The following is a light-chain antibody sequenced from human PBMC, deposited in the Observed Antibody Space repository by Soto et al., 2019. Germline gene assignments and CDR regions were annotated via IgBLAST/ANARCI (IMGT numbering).Light chain of an antibody. CDR3: QQYNNRPPLT. CDR2: GAS. J-gene: IGKJ4*01. Sequence: EIVMTQSPATLSESPGERATLSCRASQSVSSNLAWYQQKPGQAPRLLIYGASPKATGIPARFSGSGSGTEFSLTISSLQSEDFAVYYCQQYNNRPPLTFGGGTKVEIK. V-gene: IGKV3-15*01. CDR1: QSVSSN.